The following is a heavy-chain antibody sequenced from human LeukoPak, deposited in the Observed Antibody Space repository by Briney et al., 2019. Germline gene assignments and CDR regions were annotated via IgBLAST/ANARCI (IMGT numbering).Heavy chain of an antibody. Sequence: ASVTVSCKVSGYTFTRFAFSWVRQAPGHGLEWMGRINAYNGKTEYSEKLQGRLTMTTETSLSTLYLELRSLGSDDTAVYFCARDTPQHLKRFDDWGQGTLVTVSS. CDR1: GYTFTRFA. D-gene: IGHD1-1*01. J-gene: IGHJ4*02. V-gene: IGHV1-18*01. CDR3: ARDTPQHLKRFDD. CDR2: INAYNGKT.